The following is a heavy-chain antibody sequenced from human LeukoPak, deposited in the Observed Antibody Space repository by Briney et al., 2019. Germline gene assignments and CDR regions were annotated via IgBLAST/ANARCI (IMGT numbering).Heavy chain of an antibody. Sequence: GGSLRPSCAASGFSFSDYNMNWIRQAPGKGLEWISYMSPGGGNIYFADSVKGRFTLSRDNAKHSLDLQMNSLTAEDTAVYYCSSGRDIAVAGPGGYFDYWGQGTLVTVSS. V-gene: IGHV3-11*01. J-gene: IGHJ4*02. CDR2: MSPGGGNI. D-gene: IGHD6-19*01. CDR1: GFSFSDYN. CDR3: SSGRDIAVAGPGGYFDY.